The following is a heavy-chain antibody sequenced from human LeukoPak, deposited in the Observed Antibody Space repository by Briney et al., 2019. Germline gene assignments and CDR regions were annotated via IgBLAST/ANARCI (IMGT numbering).Heavy chain of an antibody. CDR2: INGDGSST. CDR3: ARAVRAHPPADF. Sequence: GGSLRLSCAASGITLNNYWVHWVRQVPGKGLVWVARINGDGSSTSYADSVKGRFTISRDNAKNTLYLHLNSLRAEDTGVYYCARAVRAHPPADFWGQGTLVTVSS. V-gene: IGHV3-74*01. CDR1: GITLNNYW. J-gene: IGHJ4*02. D-gene: IGHD3-3*01.